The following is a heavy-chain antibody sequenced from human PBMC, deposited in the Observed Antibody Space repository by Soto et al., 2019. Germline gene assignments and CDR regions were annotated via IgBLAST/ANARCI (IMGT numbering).Heavy chain of an antibody. V-gene: IGHV2-5*02. CDR1: GFSLSTSGVG. D-gene: IGHD4-17*01. CDR2: IYWDDDK. CDR3: AHRPGLRWPFDY. J-gene: IGHJ4*02. Sequence: QITLKESGPTLVKPTQTLTLTCTFSGFSLSTSGVGVGWIRQPPGKALEWLALIYWDDDKRYSPSLKSRLTITKDTSKNQVVLTMTTMDPVDTATYYCAHRPGLRWPFDYWGQGTLVTVSS.